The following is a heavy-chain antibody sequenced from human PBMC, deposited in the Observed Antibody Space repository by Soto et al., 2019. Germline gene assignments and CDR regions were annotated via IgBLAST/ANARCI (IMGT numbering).Heavy chain of an antibody. CDR2: IQEHGNEK. CDR1: GFTFSNYW. V-gene: IGHV3-7*03. D-gene: IGHD2-2*01. J-gene: IGHJ6*02. CDR3: AGGHDLLVQAGRRDNYFYCRMDV. Sequence: ESGGGLVHPGGSLTLSCAASGFTFSNYWMNWVRQAPGKGLEWVANIQEHGNEKNYVDSVKGRFTIFRDNARNLLVLQMSSLRTEDTAVYYCAGGHDLLVQAGRRDNYFYCRMDVWGQGTTVTVS.